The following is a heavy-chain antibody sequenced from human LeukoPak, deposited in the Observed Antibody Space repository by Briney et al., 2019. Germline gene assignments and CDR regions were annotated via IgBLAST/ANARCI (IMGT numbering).Heavy chain of an antibody. D-gene: IGHD4-23*01. CDR1: GFTVSSNY. V-gene: IGHV3-53*01. Sequence: GRSLRLSCAASGFTVSSNYMSWVRQAPGKGLEWVSVIYSGGSTYYADSVKGRFTISRDNSKNTLYLQMNSLRAEDTAVYYCAREVSPTTVEYYYYGMDVWGQGTTVTVSS. J-gene: IGHJ6*02. CDR2: IYSGGST. CDR3: AREVSPTTVEYYYYGMDV.